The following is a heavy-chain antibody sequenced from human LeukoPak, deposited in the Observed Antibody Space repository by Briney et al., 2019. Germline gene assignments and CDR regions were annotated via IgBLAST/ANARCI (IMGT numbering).Heavy chain of an antibody. CDR3: ARRLYSSRDLFDP. V-gene: IGHV4-39*01. Sequence: WETLSLTCTVSGRSISNNIYYCACSSQPPGEGREWIGSIYFNGGSTYHNPTLKTRAPISIETSNNPFTLNLRSVSTADMAIYYCARRLYSSRDLFDPWGQGTLVTVSS. CDR2: IYFNGGST. D-gene: IGHD6-13*01. CDR1: GRSISNNIYY. J-gene: IGHJ5*02.